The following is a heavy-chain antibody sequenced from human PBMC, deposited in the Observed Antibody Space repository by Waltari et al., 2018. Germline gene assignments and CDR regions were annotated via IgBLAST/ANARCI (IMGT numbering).Heavy chain of an antibody. J-gene: IGHJ4*02. CDR2: IYHSGST. CDR3: ARTRIAARPFFDY. CDR1: GFTFSSYA. V-gene: IGHV4-38-2*01. Sequence: VQLVESGGGLVKPGGSLRLSCAASGFTFSSYAMRWVRQAPGKGLEWIGSIYHSGSTYYNPSLKSRVTISVDTSKNQFSLKLSSVTAADTAVYYCARTRIAARPFFDYWGQGTLVTVSS. D-gene: IGHD6-6*01.